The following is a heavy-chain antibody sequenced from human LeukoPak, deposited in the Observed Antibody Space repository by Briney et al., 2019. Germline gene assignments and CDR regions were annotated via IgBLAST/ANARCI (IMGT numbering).Heavy chain of an antibody. J-gene: IGHJ4*02. Sequence: GGSLRLSCAASGFTFSSYSMNWVRQAPGKGLEWVSSISSGSSTIHYVDSVKGRLTISRDNAKNSLYLQMNSLRVEDTAIYFCARDWAFDYWGQGTLVTVSS. V-gene: IGHV3-48*01. CDR1: GFTFSSYS. CDR3: ARDWAFDY. CDR2: ISSGSSTI. D-gene: IGHD7-27*01.